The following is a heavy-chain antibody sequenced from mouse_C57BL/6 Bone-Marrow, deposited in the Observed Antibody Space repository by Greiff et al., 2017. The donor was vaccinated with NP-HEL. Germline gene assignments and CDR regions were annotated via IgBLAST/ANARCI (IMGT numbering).Heavy chain of an antibody. J-gene: IGHJ4*01. D-gene: IGHD1-1*01. CDR2: ISYDGSN. CDR1: GYSITSGYY. V-gene: IGHV3-6*01. CDR3: ASGYYYGSSSYYYAMDY. Sequence: DVKLQESGPGLVKPSQSLSLTCSVTGYSITSGYYWNWIRQFPGNKLEWMGYISYDGSNNYNPSLKNRISITRDTSKNQFFLKLNSVTTEDTATYYCASGYYYGSSSYYYAMDYWGQGTSVTVSS.